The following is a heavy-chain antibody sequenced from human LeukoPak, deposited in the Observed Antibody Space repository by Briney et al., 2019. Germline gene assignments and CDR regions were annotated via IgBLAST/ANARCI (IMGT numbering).Heavy chain of an antibody. Sequence: GGSLRLSCAASGFTFSSYAMHWVRQAPGKGLEWVAVISYDGSNKYYADSVKGRFTISRDNSKNTLYLQMNSLRAEDTAVYYCARFRITTVRGVKDVWGKGTTVTVSS. D-gene: IGHD3-10*01. J-gene: IGHJ6*04. CDR2: ISYDGSNK. CDR3: ARFRITTVRGVKDV. V-gene: IGHV3-30*04. CDR1: GFTFSSYA.